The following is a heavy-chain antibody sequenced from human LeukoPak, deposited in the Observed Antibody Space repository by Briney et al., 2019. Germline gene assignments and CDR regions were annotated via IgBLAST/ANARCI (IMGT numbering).Heavy chain of an antibody. CDR3: ASQGGHYYDSSGYFDY. D-gene: IGHD3-22*01. Sequence: PSETLSLTCTVSGGSISSYYWSWIRQPPGKGLEWIGSIYHSGSTYYNPSLKSRVAISVDTSKNQFSLKLSSVTAADTAVYYCASQGGHYYDSSGYFDYWGQGTLVTVSS. J-gene: IGHJ4*02. V-gene: IGHV4-59*08. CDR2: IYHSGST. CDR1: GGSISSYY.